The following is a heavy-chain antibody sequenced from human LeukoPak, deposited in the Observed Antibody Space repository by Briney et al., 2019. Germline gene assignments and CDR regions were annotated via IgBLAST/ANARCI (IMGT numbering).Heavy chain of an antibody. J-gene: IGHJ3*02. CDR2: ISYSGST. CDR3: ARHGIAVADTRSGDAFDI. CDR1: GGSISSYY. V-gene: IGHV4-59*08. Sequence: PSETLSLTCTVSGGSISSYYWSWIRQPPGKGLEWIGYISYSGSTNSNPSLNSRVIISVDTSKNQFSLNLSSVTAADTAVYYCARHGIAVADTRSGDAFDIWGQGTMVTVSS. D-gene: IGHD6-19*01.